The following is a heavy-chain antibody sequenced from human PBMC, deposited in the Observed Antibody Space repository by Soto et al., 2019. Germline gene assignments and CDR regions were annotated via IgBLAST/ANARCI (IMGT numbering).Heavy chain of an antibody. V-gene: IGHV3-48*01. D-gene: IGHD3-10*01. CDR1: GFSFSIYS. J-gene: IGHJ3*02. CDR3: AKDRGGSGAFDI. CDR2: ISPAGSSI. Sequence: EGQLVEFGGGLVKPGGSLRLSCAASGFSFSIYSYNWVRQAPGKGLEWLSYISPAGSSIYYADSVKGRFTISRDSARDSVYLQMNSRRAEDTAVYYCAKDRGGSGAFDIWGQGTMVTVSS.